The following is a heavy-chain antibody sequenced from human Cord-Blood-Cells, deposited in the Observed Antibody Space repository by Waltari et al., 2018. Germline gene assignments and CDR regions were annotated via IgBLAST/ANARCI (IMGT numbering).Heavy chain of an antibody. Sequence: QVHLVQSGAAVKKPGCSVKVSCKASSGPFSTYAIRCVRHAPGQGLELMGGIIPIFGTANYAQKFQGRVTITPDESTSTAYMELSSLRAEDTAVYCCAGVGRYCRGGSCDFDYWGQGTLVTVSS. CDR3: AGVGRYCRGGSCDFDY. J-gene: IGHJ4*02. V-gene: IGHV1-69*01. CDR2: IIPIFGTA. D-gene: IGHD2-15*01. CDR1: SGPFSTYA.